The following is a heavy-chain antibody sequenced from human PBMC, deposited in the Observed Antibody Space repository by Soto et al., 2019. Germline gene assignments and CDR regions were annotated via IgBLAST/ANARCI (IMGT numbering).Heavy chain of an antibody. J-gene: IGHJ4*02. CDR1: GGSISSYF. D-gene: IGHD6-13*01. CDR2: VYYTGTT. V-gene: IGHV4-59*01. CDR3: ARDLAAVPRPFNY. Sequence: SETLSLTCTVSGGSISSYFYIWVRQPPGRCLEWIGSVYYTGTTDYNPSLKSRVTISVDTSKTQFSLNLRSVTAADTAVYYCARDLAAVPRPFNYWGREXLFTISS.